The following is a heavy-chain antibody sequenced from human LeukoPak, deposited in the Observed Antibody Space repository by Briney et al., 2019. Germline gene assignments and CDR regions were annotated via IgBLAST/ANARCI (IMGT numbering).Heavy chain of an antibody. V-gene: IGHV3-23*01. J-gene: IGHJ4*02. CDR1: GFTFSSYA. CDR2: ISGSGGST. D-gene: IGHD3-9*01. CDR3: AKDHRKGDILTDYYPL. Sequence: HAGGSLRLSCAASGFTFSSYAMSWVRQAPGKGLEWVSAISGSGGSTYYADSVKGRFTISRDNSKNTLYLQMNSLRAEDTAAYYCAKDHRKGDILTDYYPLWGQGTLVTVSS.